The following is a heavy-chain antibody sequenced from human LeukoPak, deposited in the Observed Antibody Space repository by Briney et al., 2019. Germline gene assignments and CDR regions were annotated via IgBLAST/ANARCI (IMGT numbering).Heavy chain of an antibody. V-gene: IGHV4-59*12. D-gene: IGHD1-26*01. J-gene: IGHJ4*02. Sequence: SETLSLTCSFSGDSIRSYYWSWIRQTPGKGLEWIGHIYSSGNTDYNPSLKSRVTISVDTSKSQFSLRLSSVTATDTAVYYCARLRWQLVGPYFDYWGQGILVTVSS. CDR2: IYSSGNT. CDR1: GDSIRSYY. CDR3: ARLRWQLVGPYFDY.